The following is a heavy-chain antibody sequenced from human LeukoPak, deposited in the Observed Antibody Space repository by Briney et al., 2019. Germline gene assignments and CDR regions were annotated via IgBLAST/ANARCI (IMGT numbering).Heavy chain of an antibody. CDR2: LYYSGST. J-gene: IGHJ5*02. CDR3: AKASVAIPQYCNS. CDR1: GGSISSGANY. D-gene: IGHD2-2*02. Sequence: EASETLSLTCTVSGGSISSGANYWGWIRQHPGRGLEWSGYLYYSGSTSCNPSLKSRLTISVDTSKNHFSLKLSSVTAADTAVYFCAKASVAIPQYCNSWGQGTLVTVSS. V-gene: IGHV4-31*03.